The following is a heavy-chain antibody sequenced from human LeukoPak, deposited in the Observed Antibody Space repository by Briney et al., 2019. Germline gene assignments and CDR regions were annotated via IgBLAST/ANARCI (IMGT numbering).Heavy chain of an antibody. D-gene: IGHD3-10*01. J-gene: IGHJ4*02. CDR3: ARQTMGVRGGEWDY. V-gene: IGHV5-51*01. CDR1: GYRFKEYW. CDR2: IYPDDSDI. Sequence: GESLKISCKGSGYRFKEYWIGWVRQMPGKGLEWMGIIYPDDSDIRYSPSFQGQVTISADRSISIAYLQWSSLKASDTAMYYCARQTMGVRGGEWDYWGRGTLVTVSS.